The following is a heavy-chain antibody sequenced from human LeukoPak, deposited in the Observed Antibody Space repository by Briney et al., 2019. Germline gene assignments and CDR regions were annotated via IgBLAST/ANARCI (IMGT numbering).Heavy chain of an antibody. CDR2: IYYSGST. Sequence: SETLCLTCTVSGGSISSYYWSWIRQPPGKGLEWIGYIYYSGSTNYNPSLKSRVTISVDTSKNQFSLKLSSVTAADTAVYYCARSITAWYFDLRGRGTLVTVSS. CDR1: GGSISSYY. J-gene: IGHJ2*01. CDR3: ARSITAWYFDL. V-gene: IGHV4-59*01. D-gene: IGHD3-10*01.